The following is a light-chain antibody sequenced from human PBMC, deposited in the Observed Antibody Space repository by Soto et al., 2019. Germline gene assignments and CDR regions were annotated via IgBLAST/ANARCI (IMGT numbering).Light chain of an antibody. V-gene: IGKV1-27*01. CDR3: QKYNSALT. CDR2: SAS. CDR1: QDISNY. J-gene: IGKJ5*01. Sequence: DIQMTQSPSSLSASVGDRITITCRASQDISNYLAWYQQKPGKVPKLLIYSASTLQSGVPSRFSGSGSGTDFTLTISSLQPEDVATDVCQKYNSALTFGQGTRLEIK.